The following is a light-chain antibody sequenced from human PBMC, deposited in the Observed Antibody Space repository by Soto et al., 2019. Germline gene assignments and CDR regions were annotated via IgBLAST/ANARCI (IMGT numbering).Light chain of an antibody. V-gene: IGKV3-15*01. CDR2: GAS. Sequence: GVTQSPATVSVSQGGRATLSSRASQSVSSNLAWYQQKPGQAPRLLIYGASTRATGIPARFSGSGSGTEFTLTISSLQSEDFAVYYCQQHNNWITFGQGTRLEIK. CDR1: QSVSSN. J-gene: IGKJ5*01. CDR3: QQHNNWIT.